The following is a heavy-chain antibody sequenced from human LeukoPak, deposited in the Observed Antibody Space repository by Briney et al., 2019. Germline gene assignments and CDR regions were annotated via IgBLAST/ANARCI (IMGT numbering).Heavy chain of an antibody. Sequence: ASVKVSCKASGYTFTDYYLHWVRQAPGQGLEWMGYIYPNSGGTHFAQKFQGRVTMARDTSISTAYMDLNRLTSDGTAVYYCSRGSFGMSTTGFDYWGQGNLVTV. V-gene: IGHV1-2*02. J-gene: IGHJ4*02. D-gene: IGHD5-24*01. CDR3: SRGSFGMSTTGFDY. CDR2: IYPNSGGT. CDR1: GYTFTDYY.